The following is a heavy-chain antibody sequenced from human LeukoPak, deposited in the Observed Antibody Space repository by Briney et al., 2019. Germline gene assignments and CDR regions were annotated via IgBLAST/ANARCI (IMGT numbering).Heavy chain of an antibody. J-gene: IGHJ4*02. CDR3: ARLYNWNYFQPAGY. D-gene: IGHD1-7*01. V-gene: IGHV1-2*06. CDR1: GYTFTGYY. Sequence: ASVKVSCKASGYTFTGYYMHWVRQAPGQGLEWMGRINPNSGGTNYAQKFQGRVTMIRDTSISTAYMELSRLRSDDTAVYYCARLYNWNYFQPAGYWGQGTLVTVSS. CDR2: INPNSGGT.